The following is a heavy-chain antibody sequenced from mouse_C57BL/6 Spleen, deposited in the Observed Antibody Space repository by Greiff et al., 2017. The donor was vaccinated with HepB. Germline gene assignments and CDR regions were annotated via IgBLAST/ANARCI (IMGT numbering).Heavy chain of an antibody. CDR3: ARDMELPYWYFDV. Sequence: EVQRVESGGGLVKPGGSLKLSCAASGFTFSDYGMHWVRQAPEKGLEWVAYISSGSSTIYYADTVKGRFTISRDNAKNTLFLQMTSLRSEDTAMYYCARDMELPYWYFDVWGTGTTVTVSS. D-gene: IGHD1-1*01. V-gene: IGHV5-17*01. CDR2: ISSGSSTI. J-gene: IGHJ1*03. CDR1: GFTFSDYG.